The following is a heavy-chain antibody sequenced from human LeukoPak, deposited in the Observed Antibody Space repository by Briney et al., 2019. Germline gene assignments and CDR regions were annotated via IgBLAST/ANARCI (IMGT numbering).Heavy chain of an antibody. D-gene: IGHD4-11*01. CDR3: ARGATVYSNYGNYYMDV. CDR1: GFTFSSYS. J-gene: IGHJ6*03. V-gene: IGHV3-48*04. CDR2: ISSSSSTI. Sequence: QTGGSLRLSCAASGFTFSSYSIDWVRQAPGKGLEWLSYISSSSSTIYYADSVKGRFTISRDNAKNSVYLQMNSLRAEDTALYYCARGATVYSNYGNYYMDVWGKGTTVTVSS.